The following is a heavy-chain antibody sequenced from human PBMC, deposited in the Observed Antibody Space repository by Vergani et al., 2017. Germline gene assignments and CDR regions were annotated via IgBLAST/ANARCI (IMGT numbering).Heavy chain of an antibody. V-gene: IGHV4-31*03. CDR2: IYYSGST. CDR1: GGSISSCGYY. J-gene: IGHJ6*01. D-gene: IGHD3-9*01. Sequence: QVQLQESGPGLLKPSQTLSLTCTVSGGSISSCGYYCIWLPPHPGKGLEWIGYIYYSGSTYYNPSLKSRVTISVDTSKNQFSLQLSSVTAADTAVYYCAREAYDDILTGYYYFY. CDR3: AREAYDDILTGYYYFY.